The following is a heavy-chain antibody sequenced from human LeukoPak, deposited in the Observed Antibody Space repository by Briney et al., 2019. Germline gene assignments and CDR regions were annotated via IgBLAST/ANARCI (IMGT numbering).Heavy chain of an antibody. Sequence: GGSLRLSWAASGFTFSSYPMHWVRQAPGKGLEGVAIISYDGSNKYYADSVKGRFTISRDNSKNTLYLQMNSLRAEDTAVYYCAKGVQLWPQLYYFDYWGQGTLVTVSS. CDR2: ISYDGSNK. D-gene: IGHD5-18*01. V-gene: IGHV3-30-3*01. CDR3: AKGVQLWPQLYYFDY. CDR1: GFTFSSYP. J-gene: IGHJ4*02.